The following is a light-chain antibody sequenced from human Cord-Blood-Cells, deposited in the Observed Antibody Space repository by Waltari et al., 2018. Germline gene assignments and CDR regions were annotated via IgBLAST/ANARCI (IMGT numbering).Light chain of an antibody. V-gene: IGLV2-14*01. CDR3: SSYTSSSTVV. Sequence: QSALTHPASVSGSPGQSITISCTGTSSDVGGYNYVSWYQQHPGKAPKLMIYDVSNRPAGVSNRLSRSKSGNTASLTISGLQAEDEADYYCSSYTSSSTVVFGGGTKLTVL. CDR1: SSDVGGYNY. CDR2: DVS. J-gene: IGLJ2*01.